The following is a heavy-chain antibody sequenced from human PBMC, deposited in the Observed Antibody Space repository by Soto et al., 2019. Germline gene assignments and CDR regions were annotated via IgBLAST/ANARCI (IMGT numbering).Heavy chain of an antibody. Sequence: GGSLRLSCTASGSGFSALALHWIRQPPGKGLEWVAVVFNDESSISYADSVKGRFTISRDNSQNTLYLQMSSLGGDDTAIYYCVKGGYSFGLTYYYLDHWGQGSLVTVSS. CDR1: GSGFSALA. CDR3: VKGGYSFGLTYYYLDH. CDR2: VFNDESSI. D-gene: IGHD6-25*01. V-gene: IGHV3-30*14. J-gene: IGHJ4*02.